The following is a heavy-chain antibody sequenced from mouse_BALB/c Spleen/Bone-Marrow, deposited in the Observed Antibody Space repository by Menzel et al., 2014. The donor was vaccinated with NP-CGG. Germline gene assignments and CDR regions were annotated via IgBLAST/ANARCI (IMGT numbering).Heavy chain of an antibody. Sequence: EVKVVESGGGLVQPGGSLKLSCAASGFDFSRYWMSWVRQAPEKGLEWIGEINPDSSTINYTPSLKDKFIISRDNAKNTLYLQMSKVRSEDTALYYCAHRYDVAMDYWGQGTSVTVSS. J-gene: IGHJ4*01. CDR3: AHRYDVAMDY. CDR2: INPDSSTI. D-gene: IGHD2-14*01. V-gene: IGHV4-1*02. CDR1: GFDFSRYW.